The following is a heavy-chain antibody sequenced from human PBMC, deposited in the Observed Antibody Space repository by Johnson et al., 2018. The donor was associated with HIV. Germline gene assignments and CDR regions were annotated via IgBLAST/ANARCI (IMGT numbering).Heavy chain of an antibody. D-gene: IGHD5-24*01. J-gene: IGHJ3*02. CDR3: ARACRDGYTCDAFDI. V-gene: IGHV3-66*01. CDR1: GFTVSSNY. Sequence: QLVESGGGLVQPGGSLRLSCAASGFTVSSNYMSWVRQAPGKGLEWVSVIFSGGTTYYADSVKGRFTISRDNSKNTLYLQMNSLRAEDTAVYYCARACRDGYTCDAFDIWGQGTTVTVSS. CDR2: IFSGGTT.